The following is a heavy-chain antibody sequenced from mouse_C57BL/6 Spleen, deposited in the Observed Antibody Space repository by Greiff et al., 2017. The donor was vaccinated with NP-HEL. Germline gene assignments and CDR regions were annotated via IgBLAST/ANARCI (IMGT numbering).Heavy chain of an antibody. CDR2: INPGSGGT. Sequence: QVQLQQSGAELVRPGTSVKVSCKASGYAFTNYLIEWVKQRPGQGLEWIGVINPGSGGTNYNEKFKGKATLTADKYSSTAYMQLSSLTSEDSAVYFCARYDDGYFYFDYWGQGTTLTVSS. CDR3: ARYDDGYFYFDY. D-gene: IGHD2-3*01. V-gene: IGHV1-54*01. CDR1: GYAFTNYL. J-gene: IGHJ2*01.